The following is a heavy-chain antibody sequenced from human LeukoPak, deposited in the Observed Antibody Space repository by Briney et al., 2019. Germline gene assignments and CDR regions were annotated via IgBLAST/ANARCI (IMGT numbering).Heavy chain of an antibody. CDR3: AREGYTYGYYIDY. CDR2: INPNSGGT. D-gene: IGHD5-18*01. V-gene: IGHV1-2*06. Sequence: ASVKVSCKASGYTFTGYYMHWVRQAPGQGLEWMGRINPNSGGTNYAQKFQGRVTMTRDTSISTAYMELSRLRSDDTAVYYCAREGYTYGYYIDYWGQGTLVTVSS. CDR1: GYTFTGYY. J-gene: IGHJ4*02.